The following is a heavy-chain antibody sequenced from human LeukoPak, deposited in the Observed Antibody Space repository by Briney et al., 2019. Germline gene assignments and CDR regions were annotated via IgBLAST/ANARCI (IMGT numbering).Heavy chain of an antibody. CDR1: GFTFSYYM. V-gene: IGHV3-7*01. J-gene: IGHJ4*02. CDR3: ARDKDFTIDY. CDR2: MRTDGSVP. Sequence: GGSLRLSCEVSGFTFSYYMMTWARQAPGEGLEWVANMRTDGSVPSYVDSVKGRFTISRDNAKSSLYLQMNNLRVEDTAVYYCARDKDFTIDYWGQGTLVTVSS. D-gene: IGHD3-10*01.